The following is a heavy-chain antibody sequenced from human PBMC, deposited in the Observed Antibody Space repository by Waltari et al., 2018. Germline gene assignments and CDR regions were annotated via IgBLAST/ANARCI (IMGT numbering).Heavy chain of an antibody. CDR2: IKQDGSEK. J-gene: IGHJ4*02. D-gene: IGHD1-26*01. CDR3: ARDSGSYYYFDY. V-gene: IGHV3-7*01. Sequence: VRQAPGKGLEWVANIKQDGSEKYYVDSVKGRFTISRDNAKNSLYLQMNSLRAEDTAVYYCARDSGSYYYFDYWGQGTLVTVSS.